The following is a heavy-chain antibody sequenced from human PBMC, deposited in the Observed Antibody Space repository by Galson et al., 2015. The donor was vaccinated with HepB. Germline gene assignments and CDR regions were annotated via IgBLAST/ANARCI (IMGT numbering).Heavy chain of an antibody. Sequence: LSLTCSVSGDSISSSGYYWGWVRQPPGKGLEWIGHIYYSGSTYYNPSLKSRVSISIDTPKNQFSLKMRYVTAADTAVYYCARLPGIASAGFDYWGQGTLLTVSS. CDR1: GDSISSSGYY. J-gene: IGHJ4*02. CDR2: IYYSGST. V-gene: IGHV4-39*01. CDR3: ARLPGIASAGFDY. D-gene: IGHD6-13*01.